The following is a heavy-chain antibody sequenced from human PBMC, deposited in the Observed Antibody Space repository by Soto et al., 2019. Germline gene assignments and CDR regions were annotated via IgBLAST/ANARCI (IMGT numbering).Heavy chain of an antibody. J-gene: IGHJ3*02. CDR1: GYSFTSYW. Sequence: PGESLKISCKGSGYSFTSYWIGWVRQMPGKGLEWMGIIYPGDSDTRYSPSFQGQVTISADKSISTAYLQWSSLKASDTAMYYCARRPPLYRDSYNFGDAFDIWGQGTMVTVSS. V-gene: IGHV5-51*01. CDR2: IYPGDSDT. CDR3: ARRPPLYRDSYNFGDAFDI. D-gene: IGHD5-12*01.